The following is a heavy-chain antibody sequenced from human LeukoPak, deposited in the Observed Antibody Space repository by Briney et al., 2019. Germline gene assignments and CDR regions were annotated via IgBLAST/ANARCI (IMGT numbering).Heavy chain of an antibody. D-gene: IGHD6-19*01. J-gene: IGHJ4*02. Sequence: GGSLRLSCAASGVTFSSYSMNWVRQAPGKGLEWVSSISSSSSYIYYADSVKGRFTISRDNARNSLYLQMNSLRAEDTAVYYCARDMLAVAGIDYWGKGTLVTVSS. V-gene: IGHV3-21*01. CDR3: ARDMLAVAGIDY. CDR1: GVTFSSYS. CDR2: ISSSSSYI.